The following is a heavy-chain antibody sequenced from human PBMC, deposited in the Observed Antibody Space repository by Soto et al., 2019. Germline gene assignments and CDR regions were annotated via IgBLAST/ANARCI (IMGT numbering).Heavy chain of an antibody. CDR1: GYTFTSYG. V-gene: IGHV1-18*01. J-gene: IGHJ6*02. CDR3: ARDLPDYGDHSPQYYYYYYGMDV. CDR2: ISAYNGNT. D-gene: IGHD4-17*01. Sequence: ASVKFSCKASGYTFTSYGVSWVRQAPGQVLECMVWISAYNGNTNXXXKLQGRVXXTTDAGTSTAXMGLRXLRSDDTAVYYCARDLPDYGDHSPQYYYYYYGMDVXX.